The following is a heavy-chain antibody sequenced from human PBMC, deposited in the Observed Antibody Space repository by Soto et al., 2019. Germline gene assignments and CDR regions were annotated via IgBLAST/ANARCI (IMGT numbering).Heavy chain of an antibody. CDR3: AKIPILGATRADDAFDI. Sequence: GASVKVSCKASGGTFSSYAISWVRQAPGQGLEWMGGIIPIFGTANYAQKFQGRVTITADKSTSTAYMELSSLRSEDTAVYYCAKIPILGATRADDAFDIWCQGTMVTVSS. V-gene: IGHV1-69*06. J-gene: IGHJ3*02. CDR2: IIPIFGTA. D-gene: IGHD1-26*01. CDR1: GGTFSSYA.